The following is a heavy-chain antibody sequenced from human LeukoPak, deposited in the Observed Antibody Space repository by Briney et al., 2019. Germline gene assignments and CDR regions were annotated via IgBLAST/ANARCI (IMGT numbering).Heavy chain of an antibody. Sequence: SEALSLTCTVSGDSISSYYWGWIRPPPGKGLEWIGNIYYGGSTNYNPSLKSRVTISVDTSKNQFSPKLSSVTAADTAVYYCARQSDSYYSTFDYWGQGTLVTVSS. D-gene: IGHD3-22*01. V-gene: IGHV4-59*08. CDR2: IYYGGST. CDR3: ARQSDSYYSTFDY. CDR1: GDSISSYY. J-gene: IGHJ4*02.